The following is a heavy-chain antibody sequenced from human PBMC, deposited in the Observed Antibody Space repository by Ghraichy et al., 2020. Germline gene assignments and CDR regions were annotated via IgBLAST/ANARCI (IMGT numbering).Heavy chain of an antibody. J-gene: IGHJ4*02. Sequence: GGSLRLSCAASGFTFGSFAMSWVRQAPGKGLEWVSTISGSGSVTFYAGSVKGRFTVSRDDSQNTLYLQMSTLRGEDTAVYYCAKEGNRYDSSGYYSYFDYWGLGTLVTVSS. CDR1: GFTFGSFA. V-gene: IGHV3-23*01. D-gene: IGHD3-22*01. CDR3: AKEGNRYDSSGYYSYFDY. CDR2: ISGSGSVT.